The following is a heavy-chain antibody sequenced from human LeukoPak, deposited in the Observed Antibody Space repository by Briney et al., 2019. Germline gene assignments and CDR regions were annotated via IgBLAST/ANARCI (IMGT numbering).Heavy chain of an antibody. D-gene: IGHD3-9*01. J-gene: IGHJ4*02. CDR3: ARIQRYFDWLLYPFDY. V-gene: IGHV2-26*01. CDR2: IFSNDEK. CDR1: GFSLSNARMG. Sequence: SGPTLVNPTETLTLTCTVSGFSLSNARMGVSWIRQPPGKALEWLAHIFSNDEKSYSTSLKSRLTISKDTSKSQVVHTMTNMDPVDTATYYCARIQRYFDWLLYPFDYWGQGTLVTVSS.